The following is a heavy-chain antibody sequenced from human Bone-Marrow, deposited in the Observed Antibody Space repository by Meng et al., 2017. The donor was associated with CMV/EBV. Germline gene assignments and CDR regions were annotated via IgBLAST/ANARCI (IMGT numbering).Heavy chain of an antibody. CDR2: ISSSSTYI. J-gene: IGHJ6*02. Sequence: GESLKISCAASGFIFSSYSMNWVRQAPGKGVEWVSSISSSSTYISYADSVKGRFTISRDNAKNSLYLQMNSLRAEDTAVYYCARADSSSIFYYYYGMDVWGQGTTVTVS. D-gene: IGHD6-6*01. CDR3: ARADSSSIFYYYYGMDV. CDR1: GFIFSSYS. V-gene: IGHV3-21*01.